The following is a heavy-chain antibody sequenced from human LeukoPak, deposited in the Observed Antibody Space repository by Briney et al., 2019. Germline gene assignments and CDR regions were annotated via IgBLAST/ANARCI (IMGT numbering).Heavy chain of an antibody. CDR2: IYHSGST. Sequence: SETLSLTCAVSGGSISSSNWWSWVRQPPGKGLEWIGEIYHSGSTNYNPSLKSRVTISVDTSKNQFPLKLSSVTAADTAVYYCARDAPADYDFWSGYYIAYYFDYWGQGTLVTVSS. CDR1: GGSISSSNW. CDR3: ARDAPADYDFWSGYYIAYYFDY. V-gene: IGHV4-4*02. D-gene: IGHD3-3*01. J-gene: IGHJ4*02.